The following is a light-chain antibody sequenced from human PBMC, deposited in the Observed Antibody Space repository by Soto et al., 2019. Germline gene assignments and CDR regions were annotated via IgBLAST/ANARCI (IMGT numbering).Light chain of an antibody. Sequence: ETVMTQSPATLSLSPGERATLSSRASQSVSSKLVWYQQKPGQAPRFLIYGASTRATGIPARFRGSGSGTEFTLTIDSLQSEDFAVYYCQQYDDWPPAFGGGTKVEIK. CDR2: GAS. CDR3: QQYDDWPPA. CDR1: QSVSSK. V-gene: IGKV3-15*01. J-gene: IGKJ4*01.